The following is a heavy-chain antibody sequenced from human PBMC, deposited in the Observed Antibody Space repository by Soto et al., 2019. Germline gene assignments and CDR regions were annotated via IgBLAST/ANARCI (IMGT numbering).Heavy chain of an antibody. J-gene: IGHJ4*02. CDR2: ISYDGFNK. CDR1: GFTFNTYA. Sequence: QVHLVESGGGVVHTGRSLRLSCAASGFTFNTYAMHWVRQAPGKGLEWVAVISYDGFNKYYTDSVKGRFTISRDNSKNTLYLQMNSLKPEDSGVYYCAGVEDEGGSYYDWGQGTLVIVSS. D-gene: IGHD1-26*01. V-gene: IGHV3-30*10. CDR3: AGVEDEGGSYYD.